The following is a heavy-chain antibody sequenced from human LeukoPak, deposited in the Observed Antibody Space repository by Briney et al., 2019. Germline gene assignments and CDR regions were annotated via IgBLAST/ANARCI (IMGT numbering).Heavy chain of an antibody. V-gene: IGHV3-53*01. CDR1: GFTVKNTY. Sequence: PGGSLRLSCVASGFTVKNTYVSWVRQAPGKGLEWLSVMYSGGSTYYPDSVKGRFTIPRDISKNTLYLQMNSLRVEDTAVYYCARDHVSSGWYVGFDLWGQGTLVTVSS. J-gene: IGHJ4*02. D-gene: IGHD6-19*01. CDR3: ARDHVSSGWYVGFDL. CDR2: MYSGGST.